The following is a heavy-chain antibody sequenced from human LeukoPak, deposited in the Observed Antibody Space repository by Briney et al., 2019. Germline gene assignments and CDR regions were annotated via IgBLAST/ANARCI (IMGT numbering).Heavy chain of an antibody. J-gene: IGHJ4*02. CDR1: GYTFTSYG. D-gene: IGHD4-17*01. Sequence: GASVKVSCKASGYTFTSYGISWVRQAPGQGLEGMGLISAYNGNTNYAQKLQGRVTMTTHTSTSTAYMELRSLKSDDTAVYYCARGPYGDPLSNWGQGTLVTVSS. CDR2: ISAYNGNT. V-gene: IGHV1-18*01. CDR3: ARGPYGDPLSN.